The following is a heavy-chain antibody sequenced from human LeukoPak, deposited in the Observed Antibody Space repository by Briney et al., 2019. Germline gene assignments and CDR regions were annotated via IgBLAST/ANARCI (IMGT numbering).Heavy chain of an antibody. CDR2: IYYSGST. CDR3: AREPEGSYYGGAFDY. D-gene: IGHD3-10*01. V-gene: IGHV4-59*01. Sequence: KSSETLSLTCTVSGGSISSYYWSWIRQPPGKGLEWIGYIYYSGSTNYNPSHKSRVTISVDTTKNQYSLELSSVAAADTAVYYCAREPEGSYYGGAFDYWGRGTLVTVSS. J-gene: IGHJ4*02. CDR1: GGSISSYY.